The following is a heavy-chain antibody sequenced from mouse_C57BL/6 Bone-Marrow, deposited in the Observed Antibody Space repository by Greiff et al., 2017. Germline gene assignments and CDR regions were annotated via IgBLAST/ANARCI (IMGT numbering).Heavy chain of an antibody. CDR1: GYTFTDYN. CDR3: ARGDGSSYYFDY. Sequence: EVQLQQSGPELVKPGASVKIPCKASGYTFTDYNMDWVKQSHGKSLEWIGDINLNNGGTIYNQKFKGKATLTVDKSSSTAYMELRSLTSEDTAVYYCARGDGSSYYFDYWGQGTTLTVSS. D-gene: IGHD1-1*01. J-gene: IGHJ2*01. CDR2: INLNNGGT. V-gene: IGHV1-18*01.